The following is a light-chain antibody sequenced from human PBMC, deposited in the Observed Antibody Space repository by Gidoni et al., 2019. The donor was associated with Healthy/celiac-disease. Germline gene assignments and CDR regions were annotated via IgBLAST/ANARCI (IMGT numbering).Light chain of an antibody. CDR3: QQYNNWHPGRSA. CDR2: GAS. Sequence: EIVMTKSPAILSVSPGERANLSCRASPSVSSNLAWYQQKPGQAPRLLIYGASTTATGIPARFSGSGSGTEFTLNSSRLQSEDFAVYYCQQYNNWHPGRSAFGPGTKVDIK. V-gene: IGKV3-15*01. CDR1: PSVSSN. J-gene: IGKJ3*01.